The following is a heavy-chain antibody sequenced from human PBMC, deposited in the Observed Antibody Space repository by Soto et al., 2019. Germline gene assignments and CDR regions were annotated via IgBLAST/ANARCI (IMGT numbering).Heavy chain of an antibody. CDR1: GGTFSSYA. CDR3: AREVVAVAGTVYYGMDV. Sequence: SVKVSCKASGGTFSSYAISWVRQAPGQGLEWMGGIIPIFGTANYAQKFQGRVTITADESTSTACMELSSLRSEDTAVYYCAREVVAVAGTVYYGMDVWGQGTTVTVSS. CDR2: IIPIFGTA. V-gene: IGHV1-69*13. D-gene: IGHD6-19*01. J-gene: IGHJ6*02.